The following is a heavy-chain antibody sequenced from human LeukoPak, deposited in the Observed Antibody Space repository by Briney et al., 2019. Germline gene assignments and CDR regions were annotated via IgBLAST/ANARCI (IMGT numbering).Heavy chain of an antibody. CDR1: GFTFSSYA. Sequence: GRSLRLSCAASGFTFSSYAMHWVRQAPGKGLEWVAVISYDGSNKYYADSVKGRFTISRDNSKNTLYLQMNSLRAEDTAVYYRAREVNYGMDVWGQGTTVTVSS. V-gene: IGHV3-30-3*01. D-gene: IGHD4-23*01. J-gene: IGHJ6*02. CDR3: AREVNYGMDV. CDR2: ISYDGSNK.